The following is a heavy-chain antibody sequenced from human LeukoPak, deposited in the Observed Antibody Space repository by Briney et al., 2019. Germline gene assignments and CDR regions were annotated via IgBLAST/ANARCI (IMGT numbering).Heavy chain of an antibody. CDR1: GFTFSSYS. J-gene: IGHJ6*02. CDR2: ISSSSSTI. CDR3: AREVVIVPDYFYYGLDV. V-gene: IGHV3-48*01. D-gene: IGHD2/OR15-2a*01. Sequence: PGGSLRLSCATSGFTFSSYSMNWVRQAPGKGLEWVSYISSSSSTIYYADSVKGRFTISRDNAKNSLYLQMNSLRAEDTAVYYCAREVVIVPDYFYYGLDVWGQGTTVTVSS.